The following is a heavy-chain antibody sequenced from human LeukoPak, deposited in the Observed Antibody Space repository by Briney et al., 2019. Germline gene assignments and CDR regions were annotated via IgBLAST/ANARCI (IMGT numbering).Heavy chain of an antibody. CDR1: GFTLTSYA. D-gene: IGHD3-22*01. V-gene: IGHV3-23*01. J-gene: IGHJ4*02. Sequence: GESLTLSCAASGFTLTSYAMSWVRQAPGKGLEWVSAIIGSVHSTYYADSVKGRFTISRDNSKNTLYLQMNSLRAEDTAVYYCAKHSYDSSGYYSIDYWGQGALVTVFS. CDR3: AKHSYDSSGYYSIDY. CDR2: IIGSVHST.